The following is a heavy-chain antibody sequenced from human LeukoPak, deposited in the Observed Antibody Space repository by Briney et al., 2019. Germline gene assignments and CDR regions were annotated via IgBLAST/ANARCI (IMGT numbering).Heavy chain of an antibody. CDR3: ARQVVGAGSLAFDI. CDR1: GFTFSSYS. CDR2: ISSSSSYI. Sequence: GGSLRLSCAASGFTFSSYSMNWVRQAPGKGLEWVSSISSSSSYIYYADSVKGRFTIARDNAKNSLYLKMNSLRAEDTAVYYCARQVVGAGSLAFDIWGQGTMVTVSS. J-gene: IGHJ3*02. D-gene: IGHD1-26*01. V-gene: IGHV3-21*01.